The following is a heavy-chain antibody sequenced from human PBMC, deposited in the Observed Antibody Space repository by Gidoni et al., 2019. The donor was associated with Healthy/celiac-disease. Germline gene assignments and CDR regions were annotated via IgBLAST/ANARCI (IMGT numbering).Heavy chain of an antibody. CDR2: ISYDGSNK. CDR1: GLPFSSYG. CDR3: AKDRHIVVVTANLDY. V-gene: IGHV3-30*18. D-gene: IGHD2-21*02. J-gene: IGHJ4*02. Sequence: QVQLVESGGGVVQPGRSLRLSCAASGLPFSSYGMHWVRQAPGKGLEWVAVISYDGSNKYYADSVKGRFTISRDNSKNTLYLQMNSLRAEDTAVYYCAKDRHIVVVTANLDYWGQGTLVTVSS.